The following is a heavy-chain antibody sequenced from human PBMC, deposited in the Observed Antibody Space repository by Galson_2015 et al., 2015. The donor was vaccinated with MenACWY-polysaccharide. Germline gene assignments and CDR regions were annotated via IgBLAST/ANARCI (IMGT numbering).Heavy chain of an antibody. J-gene: IGHJ6*02. Sequence: SLRLSCAASGFTFSSYWISWVRQAPGKGLGWVANIKQDGSQKNYEDSVKGRFTISRDNARNSLYLQTNRLRAEDTAVYYCVRETEFEEASWGMDLWGQGTTVTVSS. CDR2: IKQDGSQK. V-gene: IGHV3-7*01. CDR1: GFTFSSYW. D-gene: IGHD3-10*01. CDR3: VRETEFEEASWGMDL.